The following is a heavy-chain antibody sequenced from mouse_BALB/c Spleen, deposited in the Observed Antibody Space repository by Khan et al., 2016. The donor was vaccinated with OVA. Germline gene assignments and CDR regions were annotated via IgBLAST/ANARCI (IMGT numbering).Heavy chain of an antibody. CDR3: VKDGDYDRNDGWFAY. J-gene: IGHJ3*01. Sequence: QVQLQQSGAELARPGASVKMSCKASGYTFTSYTIHWIKLRPGQGLEWIGYINPNNGYTNYNQKFKDKATLTADKSSTTVYMQLSSLTADDSAVYNGVKDGDYDRNDGWFAYWGQGTLVTVSA. CDR2: INPNNGYT. V-gene: IGHV1-4*01. CDR1: GYTFTSYT. D-gene: IGHD2-14*01.